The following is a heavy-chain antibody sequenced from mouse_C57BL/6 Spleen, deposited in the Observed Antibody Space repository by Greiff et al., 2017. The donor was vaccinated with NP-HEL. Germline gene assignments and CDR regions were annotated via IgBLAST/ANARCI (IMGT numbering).Heavy chain of an antibody. CDR2: INPGSGGT. J-gene: IGHJ4*01. V-gene: IGHV1-54*01. CDR1: GYAFTNYL. Sequence: VQLVESGAELVRPGTSVKVSCKASGYAFTNYLIEWVKQRPGQGLEWIGVINPGSGGTNYNEKFKGKATLTADKSSSTAYMQLSSLTSEDSAVYFCARMGGYAMDYWGQGTSVTVSS. CDR3: ARMGGYAMDY.